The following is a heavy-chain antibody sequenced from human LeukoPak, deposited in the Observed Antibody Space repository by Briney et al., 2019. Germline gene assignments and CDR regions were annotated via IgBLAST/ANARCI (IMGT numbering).Heavy chain of an antibody. V-gene: IGHV1-2*02. D-gene: IGHD1-7*01. J-gene: IGHJ3*02. Sequence: ASVKVSCKASGYTFTGYYMHWVRQAPGQGLEWMGWINPNSGGTNYAQKFQGRVTMTRDTSISTAYMELSSLRSEDTAVYYCATGTTRSHAFDIWGQGTMVTVSS. CDR3: ATGTTRSHAFDI. CDR1: GYTFTGYY. CDR2: INPNSGGT.